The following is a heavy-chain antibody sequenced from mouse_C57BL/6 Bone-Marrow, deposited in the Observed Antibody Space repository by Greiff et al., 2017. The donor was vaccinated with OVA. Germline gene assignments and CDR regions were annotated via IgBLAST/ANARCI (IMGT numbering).Heavy chain of an antibody. CDR2: IDPSDSYT. CDR3: ARRAWFAY. J-gene: IGHJ3*01. V-gene: IGHV1-50*01. Sequence: QVQLQQPGAELVKPGASVKLSCKASGYTFTSYWMQWVKQRPGQGLEWIGEIDPSDSYTNYNQKFKGKATLTVDISSSTAYMQLSSLTSEDSAVYYCARRAWFAYWGQGTLVTVSA. CDR1: GYTFTSYW.